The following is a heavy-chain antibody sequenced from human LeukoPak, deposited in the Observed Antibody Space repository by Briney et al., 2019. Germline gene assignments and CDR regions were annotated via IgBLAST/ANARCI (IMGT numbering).Heavy chain of an antibody. CDR3: AEGGYSYGYFDY. J-gene: IGHJ4*02. D-gene: IGHD5-18*01. V-gene: IGHV3-23*01. CDR2: ISSGGNT. Sequence: GGSLRLSCAASGFTFSNYAMSWGRQAPGKGLEWVSVISSGGNTYFADSVKGRFTISRDNSENTLYLQMNSLRAEDSAVYYCAEGGYSYGYFDYWGQGILVTVSS. CDR1: GFTFSNYA.